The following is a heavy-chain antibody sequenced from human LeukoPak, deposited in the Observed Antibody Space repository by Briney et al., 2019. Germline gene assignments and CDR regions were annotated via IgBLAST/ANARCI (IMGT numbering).Heavy chain of an antibody. CDR2: ISGSGDST. D-gene: IGHD3-22*01. CDR1: GFTFSSYA. J-gene: IGHJ4*02. V-gene: IGHV3-23*01. CDR3: AKPLVSDYYDSSGYWGY. Sequence: GGSLRLSCAASGFTFSSYAMSWVRQAPGKGLEWVSSISGSGDSTYYSDSVKGRFTISRDNSKTTLYVQMNSLRAEDTAVYYCAKPLVSDYYDSSGYWGYWGQGTLVTVSS.